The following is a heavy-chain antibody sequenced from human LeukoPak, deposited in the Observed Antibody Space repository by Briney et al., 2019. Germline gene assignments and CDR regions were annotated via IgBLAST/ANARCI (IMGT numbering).Heavy chain of an antibody. V-gene: IGHV3-9*01. J-gene: IGHJ4*02. CDR1: GFTFDDYA. CDR3: AAASPHTDFDY. D-gene: IGHD6-13*01. Sequence: GGSLRLSCAASGFTFDDYAMHWVRQAPGKGLEWVSGISWNSGSIGYADSVKGRFTISRDNSKNTLYLQMNSLRAEDTAVYYCAAASPHTDFDYWGQGTLVTVSS. CDR2: ISWNSGSI.